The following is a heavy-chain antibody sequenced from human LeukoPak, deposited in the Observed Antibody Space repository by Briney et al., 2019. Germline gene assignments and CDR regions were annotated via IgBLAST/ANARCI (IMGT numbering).Heavy chain of an antibody. J-gene: IGHJ6*03. CDR1: GGSISSGSYY. Sequence: SQTPSLTCTVSGGSISSGSYYWSWIRQPAGKGLEWIGRIYTSGSTNYNPSLKSRVTISVDTSKNQFSLKLSSVTAADTAVYYCARDGYCSSTSCSYYYYYMDVWGKGTTVTVSS. D-gene: IGHD2-2*03. V-gene: IGHV4-61*02. CDR2: IYTSGST. CDR3: ARDGYCSSTSCSYYYYYMDV.